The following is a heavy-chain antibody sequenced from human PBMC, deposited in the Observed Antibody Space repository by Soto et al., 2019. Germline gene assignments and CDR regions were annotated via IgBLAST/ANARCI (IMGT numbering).Heavy chain of an antibody. J-gene: IGHJ4*02. CDR2: INPSGGST. CDR3: VKILQYSYGLPH. D-gene: IGHD5-18*01. Sequence: ASVKVSCKASGYTFTSYYMHWVRQAPGQGLEWMGIINPSGGSTSYAQKFQGRFTISRDNSKNTLYLQMSSLRAEDTAVYYCVKILQYSYGLPHWGQGTLVTVSS. V-gene: IGHV1-46*01. CDR1: GYTFTSYY.